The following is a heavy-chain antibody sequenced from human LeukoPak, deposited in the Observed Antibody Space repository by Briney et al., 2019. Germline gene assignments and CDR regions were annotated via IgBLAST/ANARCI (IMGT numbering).Heavy chain of an antibody. V-gene: IGHV4-4*02. J-gene: IGHJ4*02. CDR2: IYHSGST. D-gene: IGHD6-13*01. Sequence: SGTLSLTCAVSGGSISSSNWWSWVRQPPGKGLEWIGEIYHSGSTNYNPSLKSRVTISVDKSKNQFSLKLSSVTAADTAVYYCARCIAESPSPFDYWGQGTLVTVSS. CDR3: ARCIAESPSPFDY. CDR1: GGSISSSNW.